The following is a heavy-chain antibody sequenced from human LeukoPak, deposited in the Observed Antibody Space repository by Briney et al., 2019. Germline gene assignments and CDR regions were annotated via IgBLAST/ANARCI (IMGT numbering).Heavy chain of an antibody. CDR2: MNPNSGNT. Sequence: GASVKVSCKASGYTFTRYDINWVRQATGQGLEWMGWMNPNSGNTGYAQKFQGRVTMTRNTSISTAYMELSSLRSEDTAVYYCARGLSHYCSGGSCYSGDYWGQGTLVTVSS. J-gene: IGHJ4*02. D-gene: IGHD2-15*01. CDR3: ARGLSHYCSGGSCYSGDY. CDR1: GYTFTRYD. V-gene: IGHV1-8*01.